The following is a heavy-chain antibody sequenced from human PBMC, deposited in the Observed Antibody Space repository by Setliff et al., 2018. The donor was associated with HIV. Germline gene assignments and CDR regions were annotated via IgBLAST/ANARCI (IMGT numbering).Heavy chain of an antibody. Sequence: PSETLSLTCTVSGGSISSGGYYWSWIRQHPGKGLEWIGYIYYSGTTYYNPSLQSRVTLSVDTSKNQFSLKLSSVTAADTAFYYCAKPYYDISGYYFYYFDYWGQGTLVTVSS. J-gene: IGHJ4*02. CDR1: GGSISSGGYY. D-gene: IGHD3-22*01. V-gene: IGHV4-31*03. CDR3: AKPYYDISGYYFYYFDY. CDR2: IYYSGTT.